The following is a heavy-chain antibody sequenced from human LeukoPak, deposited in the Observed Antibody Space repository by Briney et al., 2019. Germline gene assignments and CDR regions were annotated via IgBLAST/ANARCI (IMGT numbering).Heavy chain of an antibody. J-gene: IGHJ6*02. Sequence: GGSLGLSCSASGFTFSNFVMHWVRQAPGTGLEWLAFINSRNTIYYADSVRGRFTISRDNAKNSLYLQMNSLTVEDTAVYYCVSGVAMDVWGQGTTVTVSS. CDR1: GFTFSNFV. V-gene: IGHV3-69-1*01. CDR3: VSGVAMDV. D-gene: IGHD3-10*01. CDR2: INSRNTI.